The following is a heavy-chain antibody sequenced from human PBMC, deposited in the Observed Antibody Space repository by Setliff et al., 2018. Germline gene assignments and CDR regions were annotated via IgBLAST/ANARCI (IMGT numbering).Heavy chain of an antibody. V-gene: IGHV4-39*07. Sequence: SETLSLTCTVSGGSISSSSYYWGWIRQSPGKGLEWIGSIYYSGSTYYNPSLKSRVTISVDTSKNQFSLKLSSVTAADTAVYYCAREVGYYDSSGYPDVWGKGTTVTVSS. CDR1: GGSISSSSYY. D-gene: IGHD3-22*01. J-gene: IGHJ6*04. CDR2: IYYSGST. CDR3: AREVGYYDSSGYPDV.